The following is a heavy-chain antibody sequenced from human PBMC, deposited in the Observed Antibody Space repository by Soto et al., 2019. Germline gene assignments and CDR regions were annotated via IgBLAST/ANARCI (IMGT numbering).Heavy chain of an antibody. D-gene: IGHD4-4*01. CDR1: ASSFASYS. Sequence: GGALRLSCAASASSFASYSMNWLPQAPGKGLEWVSSISSKPNRTTCYIPYAESVSGRFTISRDNAKDSCYLQMKTLRAEDTGVYYCARVGLEYSNMPCFFDNWGRVPQGTVSS. J-gene: IGHJ4*02. CDR2: ISSKPNRTTCYI. CDR3: ARVGLEYSNMPCFFDN. V-gene: IGHV3-21*01.